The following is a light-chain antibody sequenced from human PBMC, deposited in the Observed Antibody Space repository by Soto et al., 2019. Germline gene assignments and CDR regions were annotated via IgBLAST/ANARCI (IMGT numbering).Light chain of an antibody. J-gene: IGLJ1*01. CDR3: KSYAGSNTYV. V-gene: IGLV2-8*01. Sequence: QSALTQPPSASGSPGQSVTISCTGTKNDVGFYDFVSWYQHHPGKAPRLIIYEVVQRPSGVPDRFSGSKPGNTASLTVSGLQAADEADYFCKSYAGSNTYVFGSGTKLTVL. CDR1: KNDVGFYDF. CDR2: EVV.